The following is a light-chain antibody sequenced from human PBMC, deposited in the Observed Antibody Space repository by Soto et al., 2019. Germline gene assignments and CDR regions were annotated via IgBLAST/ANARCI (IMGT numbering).Light chain of an antibody. CDR2: DVS. V-gene: IGKV3-11*01. Sequence: EIVLTQSPATLSLSPGERATLSCRASQSVSAYLAWYQQKPGQAPRLLIYDVSNRATGIPGRFSGSGSGTDFTLTISRLEPEDFAVYYCQQFSSYPLTFGGGTKVDIK. J-gene: IGKJ4*01. CDR1: QSVSAY. CDR3: QQFSSYPLT.